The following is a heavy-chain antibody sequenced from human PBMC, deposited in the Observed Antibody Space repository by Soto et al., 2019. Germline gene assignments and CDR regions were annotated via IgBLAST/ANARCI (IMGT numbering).Heavy chain of an antibody. J-gene: IGHJ4*02. CDR1: GYSFTKYW. Sequence: GESLKISCKTSGYSFTKYWIGWVRQMPGKGLEWIGTIYPGDSDTRYSPSFKGQVNFSVDKSINTAYLHWTSLKASDTAIYYCAIQHPLDSSAWYNWGQGTLVTVSS. V-gene: IGHV5-51*01. D-gene: IGHD6-19*01. CDR2: IYPGDSDT. CDR3: AIQHPLDSSAWYN.